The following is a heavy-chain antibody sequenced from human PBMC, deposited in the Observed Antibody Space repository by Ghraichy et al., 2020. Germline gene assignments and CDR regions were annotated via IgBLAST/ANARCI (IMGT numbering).Heavy chain of an antibody. V-gene: IGHV3-30*04. CDR2: ISYDGRHK. CDR1: GFTFSNYS. Sequence: LSLTCIASGFTFSNYSIHWVRQAPGKGLEWMTFISYDGRHKYYADSVEGRFTISRDNSKNTLYMQMNSLRPEDTAVYYCARDRSRGGFGEPDAFDIWGQGTVVTVSS. J-gene: IGHJ3*02. D-gene: IGHD3-10*01. CDR3: ARDRSRGGFGEPDAFDI.